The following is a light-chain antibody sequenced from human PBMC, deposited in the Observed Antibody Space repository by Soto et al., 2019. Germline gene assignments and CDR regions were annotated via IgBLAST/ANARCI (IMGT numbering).Light chain of an antibody. V-gene: IGLV1-40*01. Sequence: QSVLTQPPSVSGDPGQRVTISCTGSSSNIGAGYDVHWYQQLPGTAPKLLIYANGNRPSGVPDRFSGSKSGTSASLAITGLQAEDEADYYCQSYDRSLSGYVLGTGTKVT. CDR3: QSYDRSLSGYV. CDR2: ANG. CDR1: SSNIGAGYD. J-gene: IGLJ1*01.